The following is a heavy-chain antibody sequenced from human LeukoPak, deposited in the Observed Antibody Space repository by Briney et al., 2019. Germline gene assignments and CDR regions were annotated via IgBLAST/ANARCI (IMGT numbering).Heavy chain of an antibody. CDR1: GFTFSSYG. V-gene: IGHV3-30*18. CDR2: ISYDGSNK. Sequence: GRSLRLSCAAYGFTFSSYGMHWVRQAPGKGLEWVAVISYDGSNKYYADSVKGRFTISRDNSKNTLYLQMNSLRAEDTAVYYCAKPRLGYSYGYPELDYWGQGTLVTVSS. J-gene: IGHJ4*02. CDR3: AKPRLGYSYGYPELDY. D-gene: IGHD5-18*01.